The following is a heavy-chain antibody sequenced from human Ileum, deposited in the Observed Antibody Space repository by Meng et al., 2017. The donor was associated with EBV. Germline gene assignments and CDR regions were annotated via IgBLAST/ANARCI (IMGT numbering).Heavy chain of an antibody. D-gene: IGHD2-8*01. CDR3: RNAWCRHDSCSDS. Sequence: AHVHQRGAARLRPPETLPLTCDVSGGPFRGVYWSWIRQPPGKGLEWIGEINESGDTTYNPAFKSRVTISADTAKKQFALKLNSVTAADTAVYYCRNAWCRHDSCSDSWGQGTLVTVSS. CDR2: INESGDT. J-gene: IGHJ4*02. V-gene: IGHV4-34*01. CDR1: GGPFRGVY.